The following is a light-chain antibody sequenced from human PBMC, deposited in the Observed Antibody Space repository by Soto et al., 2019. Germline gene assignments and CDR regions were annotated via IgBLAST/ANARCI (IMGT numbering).Light chain of an antibody. J-gene: IGKJ2*01. V-gene: IGKV3-15*01. Sequence: EVVMTQSPATLSVSPGESATLSCRASQSVSANLAWYQQKPGQAPRLLIYGASTRATGIPARVSGSGSGTELTLTISSLQSEDFAVYYCQQYNNWPPYTFGQGTKVDIK. CDR2: GAS. CDR3: QQYNNWPPYT. CDR1: QSVSAN.